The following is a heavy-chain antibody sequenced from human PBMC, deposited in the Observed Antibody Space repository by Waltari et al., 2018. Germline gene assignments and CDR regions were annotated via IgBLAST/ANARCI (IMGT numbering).Heavy chain of an antibody. CDR1: GYSISSGSY. V-gene: IGHV4-38-2*01. CDR2: IYHSGST. Sequence: QVQLQESGPGLVKPSETLSLTCAVSGYSISSGSYWGWIRQPPGRGLEWIGSIYHSGSTYYNPSLKSRVTISVDTSKNQFSLKLSSVTAADTAVYYCARLDYDILTGYYREYYFDYWGQGTLVTVSS. J-gene: IGHJ4*02. CDR3: ARLDYDILTGYYREYYFDY. D-gene: IGHD3-9*01.